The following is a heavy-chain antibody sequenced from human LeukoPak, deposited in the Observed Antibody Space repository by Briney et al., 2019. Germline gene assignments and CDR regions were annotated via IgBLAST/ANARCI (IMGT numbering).Heavy chain of an antibody. J-gene: IGHJ4*02. V-gene: IGHV3-30-3*01. D-gene: IGHD6-13*01. CDR3: ARDSSSWYYFDY. CDR1: GFTFSSYA. CDR2: ISYDGSNK. Sequence: GGSQRLSCAASGFTFSSYAMHWVRQAPGKGLEWVAVISYDGSNKYYADSVKGRFTISRDNSKNTLYLQMNSLRAEDTAVYYCARDSSSWYYFDYWGQGTLVTVSS.